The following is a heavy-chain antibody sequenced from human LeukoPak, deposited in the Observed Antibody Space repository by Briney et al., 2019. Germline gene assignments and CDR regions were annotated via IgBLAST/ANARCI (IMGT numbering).Heavy chain of an antibody. CDR3: TRDGCSSTSCYVYSNWSYADY. D-gene: IGHD2-2*01. CDR1: GFTFGDYA. CDR2: IRSKAYGGTT. Sequence: GGSLRLSCTASGFTFGDYAMNWFRQAPGKGLEWVGFIRSKAYGGTTEYAASVKDRFIISRDDSKSIAYLQMSSLKTEDTAVYYCTRDGCSSTSCYVYSNWSYADYWGQGTLVTVFS. J-gene: IGHJ4*02. V-gene: IGHV3-49*03.